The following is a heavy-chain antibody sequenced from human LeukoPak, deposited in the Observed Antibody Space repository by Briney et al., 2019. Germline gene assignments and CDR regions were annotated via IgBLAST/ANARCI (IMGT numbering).Heavy chain of an antibody. J-gene: IGHJ4*02. CDR3: ASRSSSWYLYYFDY. D-gene: IGHD6-13*01. CDR1: GGSISSGDYY. V-gene: IGHV4-30-4*01. Sequence: SQTLSLTCTVSGGSISSGDYYWSWIRQPPGKGLEWIVYIYYSGSTYYNPSLKSRVTISVYTSKNQFSLKLSSVTAADTAVYYCASRSSSWYLYYFDYCGQGTMVTVSS. CDR2: IYYSGST.